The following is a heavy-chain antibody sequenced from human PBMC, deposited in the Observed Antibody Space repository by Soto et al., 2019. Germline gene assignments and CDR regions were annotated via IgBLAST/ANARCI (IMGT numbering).Heavy chain of an antibody. CDR2: ISWNSGSI. CDR3: AKGMDYDILTGYYPDY. V-gene: IGHV3-9*01. J-gene: IGHJ4*02. D-gene: IGHD3-9*01. Sequence: GGSLRLSCAASGFTFDDYAMHWVRQAPGKGLEWVSGISWNSGSIGYADSVKGRFTISRDNAKNSLYLQMNSLRAEDTALYYCAKGMDYDILTGYYPDYWGQGTLVTVSS. CDR1: GFTFDDYA.